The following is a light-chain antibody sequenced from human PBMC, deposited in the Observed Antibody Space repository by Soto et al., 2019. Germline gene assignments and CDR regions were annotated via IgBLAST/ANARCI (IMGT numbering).Light chain of an antibody. Sequence: QSVLTQPPSASGIPGQRVTISCSGSSSNIGSNTINWYQHLPGTAPKLLIYSNNQRPSGVPDRFSGSKSGTSASLAISGLPSEDAADYYCATWDDSLNGRVLGGGTKLTVL. CDR1: SSNIGSNT. J-gene: IGLJ2*01. CDR2: SNN. CDR3: ATWDDSLNGRV. V-gene: IGLV1-44*01.